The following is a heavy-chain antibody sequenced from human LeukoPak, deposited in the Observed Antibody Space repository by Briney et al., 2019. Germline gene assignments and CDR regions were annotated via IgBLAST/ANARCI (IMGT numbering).Heavy chain of an antibody. J-gene: IGHJ4*02. CDR3: AKDPSPYSSSWYNNYFDY. V-gene: IGHV3-30*18. CDR1: GFTFSDYG. Sequence: GGSLRLSCAASGFTFSDYGMYWVRQAPGKGLEWVAVISYDGSNKYYADSVKGRFTISRDNSRNTLYLQMNSLRAEDTAVYYCAKDPSPYSSSWYNNYFDYWGQGTLVTVSS. D-gene: IGHD6-13*01. CDR2: ISYDGSNK.